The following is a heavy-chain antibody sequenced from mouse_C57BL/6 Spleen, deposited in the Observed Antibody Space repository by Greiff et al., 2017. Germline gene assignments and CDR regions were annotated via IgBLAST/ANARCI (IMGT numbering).Heavy chain of an antibody. CDR3: ARGTAFDY. J-gene: IGHJ2*01. V-gene: IGHV1-82*01. D-gene: IGHD3-3*01. CDR1: GYAFTSSW. CDR2: IYPGDGDT. Sequence: VQLQQPGPELVKPGASVKISCKASGYAFTSSWMNWVKQRPGKGLEWIGRIYPGDGDTNYNGKFKGKATLTADKSSSTAYMQLSSLTSEDSAVYFYARGTAFDYWGQGTTLTVSS.